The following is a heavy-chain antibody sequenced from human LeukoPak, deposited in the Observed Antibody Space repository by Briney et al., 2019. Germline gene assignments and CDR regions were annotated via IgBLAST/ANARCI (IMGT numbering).Heavy chain of an antibody. D-gene: IGHD5-18*01. Sequence: GASVKVSCKASGYTFTGYYMHWVRQAPGQGLEWMGRINPNSGGTNYAQKFQGRVTMTRDTSISTAYMELSRLRSDDTAVYYCARGWLWSPVYFDYWGQGTLVTVSS. CDR2: INPNSGGT. CDR1: GYTFTGYY. CDR3: ARGWLWSPVYFDY. V-gene: IGHV1-2*06. J-gene: IGHJ4*02.